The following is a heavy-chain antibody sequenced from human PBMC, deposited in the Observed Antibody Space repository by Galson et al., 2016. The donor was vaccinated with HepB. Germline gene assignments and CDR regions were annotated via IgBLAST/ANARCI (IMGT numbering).Heavy chain of an antibody. Sequence: TLSLTCTVSGGSISSGGYYWNWIRQHPGKGLEWIGSIYYSGSTSYNPSLKSRLTISVDTSKNQFSLKLTSATAADTAVYYCARAPYRDAFDIWGRGTMVTLSS. V-gene: IGHV4-31*03. J-gene: IGHJ3*02. CDR1: GGSISSGGYY. D-gene: IGHD1-14*01. CDR3: ARAPYRDAFDI. CDR2: IYYSGST.